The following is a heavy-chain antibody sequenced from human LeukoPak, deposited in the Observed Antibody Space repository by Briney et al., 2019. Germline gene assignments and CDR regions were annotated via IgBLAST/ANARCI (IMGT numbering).Heavy chain of an antibody. CDR3: ANGRNYDIYPPFDY. V-gene: IGHV3-30*18. CDR2: ISHDRSNK. CDR1: GFTFSNYD. Sequence: PGGSLRLSCAASGFTFSNYDMHWVRQAPGKGLEWVAVISHDRSNKFYADSVKGRFTISRDISKNTLYLQMNSLRAEDTAVYYCANGRNYDIYPPFDYWGQGTLVTVSS. J-gene: IGHJ4*02. D-gene: IGHD3-9*01.